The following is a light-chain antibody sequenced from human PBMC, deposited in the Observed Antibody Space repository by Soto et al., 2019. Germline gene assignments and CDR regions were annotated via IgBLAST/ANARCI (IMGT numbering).Light chain of an antibody. J-gene: IGKJ4*01. CDR3: QHRSNWPLT. CDR2: DAS. CDR1: QSVNSY. Sequence: EIVLTQSPATLSLSPGVGATLSCRASQSVNSYLVWYQQKPGQAPRLLIYDASNRATGIPARFSGSGSGTDFTLTISSLEPEDFAVYYCQHRSNWPLTFGGGTKVEIK. V-gene: IGKV3-11*01.